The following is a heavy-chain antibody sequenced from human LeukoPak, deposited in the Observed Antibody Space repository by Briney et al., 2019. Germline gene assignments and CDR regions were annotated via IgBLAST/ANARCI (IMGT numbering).Heavy chain of an antibody. Sequence: NSSETLSLTCTFSGGSISSYYWSWIRQPPGRGLEWLGYIYYSGSTNYNPSLKSRVTISVDTSKNQFSLKLTSVTAADTAVYYCASQNYYDSRRIDYWGQGTLVTVSS. V-gene: IGHV4-59*01. CDR2: IYYSGST. D-gene: IGHD3-22*01. CDR3: ASQNYYDSRRIDY. J-gene: IGHJ4*02. CDR1: GGSISSYY.